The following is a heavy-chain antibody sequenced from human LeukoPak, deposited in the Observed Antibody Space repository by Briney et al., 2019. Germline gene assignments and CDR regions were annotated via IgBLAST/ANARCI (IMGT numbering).Heavy chain of an antibody. Sequence: SVKVSCKASGGTFSSYAISWVRRAPGQGLEWMGGIIPIFGTANYAQKFQGRVTITADKSTSTAYMELSSLRSEDTAVYYCARYLIYCSSTRCTRGNFDYWGQGTLVTVSS. CDR3: ARYLIYCSSTRCTRGNFDY. D-gene: IGHD2-2*01. J-gene: IGHJ4*02. V-gene: IGHV1-69*06. CDR1: GGTFSSYA. CDR2: IIPIFGTA.